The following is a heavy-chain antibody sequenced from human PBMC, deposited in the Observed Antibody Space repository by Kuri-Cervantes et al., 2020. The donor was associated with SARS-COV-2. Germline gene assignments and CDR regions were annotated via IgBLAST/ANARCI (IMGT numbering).Heavy chain of an antibody. Sequence: GESLKISCKGSGYTFTSYWIAWVRQMPGKGLEWMGIIYPGDSDIRYSPSFQGQVTISADKSISTAYLQWSSLKASDTAMYYCARCGSVPAAFDDAFDIWGQGTMVTVSS. V-gene: IGHV5-51*01. CDR3: ARCGSVPAAFDDAFDI. CDR2: IYPGDSDI. CDR1: GYTFTSYW. D-gene: IGHD2-2*01. J-gene: IGHJ3*02.